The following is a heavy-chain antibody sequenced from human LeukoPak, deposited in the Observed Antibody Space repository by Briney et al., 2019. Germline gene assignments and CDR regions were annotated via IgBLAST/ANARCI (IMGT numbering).Heavy chain of an antibody. V-gene: IGHV3-9*01. J-gene: IGHJ4*02. Sequence: GRSLRLSCAASGFTFDDYVMHWVRQAPGEGLEWVSGISWNSGSIGYADSVKGRFTISRDNAKNSLYLQMNSLRPEDTALYYCDKGVRLPGRDWSGYHYWGQGTLVTVSS. D-gene: IGHD3-3*01. CDR2: ISWNSGSI. CDR1: GFTFDDYV. CDR3: DKGVRLPGRDWSGYHY.